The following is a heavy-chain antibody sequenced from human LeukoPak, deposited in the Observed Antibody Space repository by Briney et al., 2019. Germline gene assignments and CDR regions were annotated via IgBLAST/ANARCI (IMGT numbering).Heavy chain of an antibody. CDR1: GXTFSSYS. Sequence: GGSLRLSCAASGXTFSSYSMNWVRQAPGKGLEWVSSISSSSSYIYYADSVKGRFTISRDNAKNSLYLQMNSLRAEDTAVYYCARDPAGNWFDPWGQGTLVTVSS. J-gene: IGHJ5*02. CDR3: ARDPAGNWFDP. CDR2: ISSSSSYI. D-gene: IGHD2-15*01. V-gene: IGHV3-21*01.